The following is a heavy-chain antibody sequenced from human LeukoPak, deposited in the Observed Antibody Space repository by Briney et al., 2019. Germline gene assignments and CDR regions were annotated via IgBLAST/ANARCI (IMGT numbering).Heavy chain of an antibody. D-gene: IGHD5-12*01. CDR2: ISSSSSYI. CDR3: ARGRRGYSGYDEQTDY. V-gene: IGHV3-21*01. J-gene: IGHJ4*02. Sequence: GGSLRLSCAASGFTFSSYGMNWVRQAPGKGLEWVSSISSSSSYIYYADSVKGRFTISRDNAKSSLYLQMNSLRAEDTAVYYCARGRRGYSGYDEQTDYWGQGALVTVSS. CDR1: GFTFSSYG.